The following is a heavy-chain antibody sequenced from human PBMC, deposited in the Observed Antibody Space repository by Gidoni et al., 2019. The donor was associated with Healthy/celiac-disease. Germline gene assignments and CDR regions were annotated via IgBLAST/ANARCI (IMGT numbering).Heavy chain of an antibody. CDR1: GGTFSSYA. CDR3: AGDDSSGYWGLGDDY. J-gene: IGHJ4*02. CDR2: IIPILGIA. Sequence: VQSGAEVKKPGSSVKVSCKASGGTFSSYAISWVRQAPGQGLEWMGRIIPILGIANYAQKFQGRVTITADKSTSTAYMELSSLRSEDTAVYYCAGDDSSGYWGLGDDYWGQGTLVTVSS. V-gene: IGHV1-69*04. D-gene: IGHD3-22*01.